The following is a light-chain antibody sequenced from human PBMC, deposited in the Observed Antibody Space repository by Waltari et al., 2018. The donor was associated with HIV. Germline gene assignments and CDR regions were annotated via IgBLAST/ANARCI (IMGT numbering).Light chain of an antibody. CDR3: QSFDSTLGDWGVI. Sequence: QSLLTQPPSVSGAPGQRVAISCSGSDSNIGAGYDVHWYRHIPGTAPDLLIRANNIRPSGVPDRFSGSKSGTSASLAITGLRAEDEADYYCQSFDSTLGDWGVIFGGGTKLTVL. J-gene: IGLJ2*01. CDR2: ANN. CDR1: DSNIGAGYD. V-gene: IGLV1-40*01.